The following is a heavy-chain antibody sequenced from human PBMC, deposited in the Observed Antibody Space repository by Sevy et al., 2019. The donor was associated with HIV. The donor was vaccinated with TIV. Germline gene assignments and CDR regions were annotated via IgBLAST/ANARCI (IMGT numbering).Heavy chain of an antibody. J-gene: IGHJ4*02. V-gene: IGHV3-53*01. CDR3: AREATRLTV. Sequence: GGSLRLSCAASGFIVSSYYMGWVSQAPGKGLEWVSLINTRGTTFYADSVKGRFTISRDNSKNTLYLQMNGLRAEDTAMYYCAREATRLTVWGQGTLVTVSS. CDR2: INTRGTT. CDR1: GFIVSSYY. D-gene: IGHD4-4*01.